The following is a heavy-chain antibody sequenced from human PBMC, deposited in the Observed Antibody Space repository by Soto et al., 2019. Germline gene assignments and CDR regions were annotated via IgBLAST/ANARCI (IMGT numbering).Heavy chain of an antibody. CDR3: AGGYGSTSPHFDY. J-gene: IGHJ4*02. CDR1: GVTFSSYA. CDR2: IIPIFGTA. Sequence: QVQLVQSGAEVKKPGSSVKVSCKASGVTFSSYAISWVRQAPGQGLEWMGGIIPIFGTANYAQKFQGRVTITADEATSTAYMELSSMRSADTAVDYYAGGYGSTSPHFDYWGQGTLVTVYS. V-gene: IGHV1-69*01. D-gene: IGHD6-13*01.